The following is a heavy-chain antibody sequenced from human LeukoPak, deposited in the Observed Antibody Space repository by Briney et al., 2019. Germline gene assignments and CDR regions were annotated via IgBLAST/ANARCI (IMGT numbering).Heavy chain of an antibody. CDR1: GFTFSRYW. Sequence: GGFLRLSCAASGFTFSRYWMSWVRQAPGKGLEWVSHISSGSATTFYADSVKGRFTISRDNARNSLSLQMNDLRAEDTAVYYCARALGYCSSASCYYFDNWGQGTLVTVSS. J-gene: IGHJ4*02. D-gene: IGHD2-2*01. CDR2: ISSGSATT. V-gene: IGHV3-48*04. CDR3: ARALGYCSSASCYYFDN.